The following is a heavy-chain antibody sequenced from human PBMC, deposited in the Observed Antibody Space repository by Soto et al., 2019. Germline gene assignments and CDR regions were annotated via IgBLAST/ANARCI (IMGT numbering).Heavy chain of an antibody. D-gene: IGHD3-22*01. CDR2: IDWDDDK. CDR3: ARMWDYYDSSGYLPDAFDI. V-gene: IGHV2-70*04. CDR1: GFSLSTSGMR. Sequence: SGPTLVNPTQTLTLTCTFSGFSLSTSGMRVSWIRQPPGKALEWLARIDWDDDKFYSTSLKTRLTISKDTSKNQVVLTMTNMDPVDTATYYCARMWDYYDSSGYLPDAFDIWGQGTMVTVSS. J-gene: IGHJ3*02.